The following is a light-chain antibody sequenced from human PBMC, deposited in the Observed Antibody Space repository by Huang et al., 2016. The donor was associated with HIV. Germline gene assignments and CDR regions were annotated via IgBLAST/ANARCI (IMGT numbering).Light chain of an antibody. CDR2: AAS. CDR3: QQSYSPRT. Sequence: DIQMTQSPSSLSASVGDRVTITCRARQSISNYLNWYQQKPGKAPKLLIYAASSLQSGVPSRFSGSGSGTDFTLTISSLLPEDSAAYYCQQSYSPRTFGPGTKVDIK. V-gene: IGKV1-39*01. J-gene: IGKJ3*01. CDR1: QSISNY.